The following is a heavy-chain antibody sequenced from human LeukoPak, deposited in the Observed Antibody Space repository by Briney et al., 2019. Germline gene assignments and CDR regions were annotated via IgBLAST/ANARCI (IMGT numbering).Heavy chain of an antibody. CDR3: ASGTVERDTRSGSTAGDI. CDR1: GGSISSGDYY. CDR2: IYYSGST. J-gene: IGHJ3*02. Sequence: SQTLSLTCTVSGGSISSGDYYWSWIRQPPGKGLEWIGYIYYSGSTYYNPSLKSRVTISVDTSKNQFSLKLSSVTAADTAVYYCASGTVERDTRSGSTAGDIWGRGTMVTVSS. D-gene: IGHD5-24*01. V-gene: IGHV4-30-4*01.